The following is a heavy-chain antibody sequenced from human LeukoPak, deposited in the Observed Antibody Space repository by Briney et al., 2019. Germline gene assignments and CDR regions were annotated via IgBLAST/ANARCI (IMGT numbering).Heavy chain of an antibody. CDR1: GFTFTDYY. CDR2: ISSGGSTI. J-gene: IGHJ4*02. CDR3: ARGRDYFDY. V-gene: IGHV3-11*01. Sequence: GGSLRLSCAASGFTFTDYYVTWIRQAPGRGLEWVSYISSGGSTIYYADSVKGRFTISRDNAKNSLFLQMNSLRAEDTAVYYCARGRDYFDYWGQGTLVTVSS.